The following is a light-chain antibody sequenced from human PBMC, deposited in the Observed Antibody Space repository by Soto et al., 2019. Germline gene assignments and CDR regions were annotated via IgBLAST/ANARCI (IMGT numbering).Light chain of an antibody. CDR1: QSIDSR. J-gene: IGKJ3*01. V-gene: IGKV1-5*01. Sequence: DIQMAQSPSTLSASVGDRVTITCRASQSIDSRLAWYQQKPGKAPKLLVYDASTLERGVTSTFSGSGSGADFTLTIINLLHEAFATYCCQQYKTVSLFTFGPATTLETK. CDR3: QQYKTVSLFT. CDR2: DAS.